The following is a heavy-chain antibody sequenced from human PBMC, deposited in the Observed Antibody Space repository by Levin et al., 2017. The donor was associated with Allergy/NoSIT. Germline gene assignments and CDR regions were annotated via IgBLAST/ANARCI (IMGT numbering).Heavy chain of an antibody. CDR3: ARGTYYDFWSGYYRPSYYFDY. CDR2: INHSGST. D-gene: IGHD3-3*01. J-gene: IGHJ4*02. Sequence: SETLSLTCAVYGGSFSGYYWSWIRQPPGKGLEWIGEINHSGSTNYNPSLKSRVTISVDTSKNQFSLKLSSVTAADTAVYYCARGTYYDFWSGYYRPSYYFDYWGQGTLVTVSS. CDR1: GGSFSGYY. V-gene: IGHV4-34*01.